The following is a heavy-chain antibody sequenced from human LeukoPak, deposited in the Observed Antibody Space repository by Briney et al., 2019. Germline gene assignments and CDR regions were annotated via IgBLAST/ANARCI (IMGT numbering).Heavy chain of an antibody. V-gene: IGHV4-34*01. CDR3: ARGSRYYGSGSYYRWFDP. Sequence: TASETLSLTCAVYGGSFSGYYWSWIRQPPGKELEWIGEINHSGSTNYNPSLKSRVTISVDTSKNQFSLRLSSVTAADTAVYYCARGSRYYGSGSYYRWFDPWGQGTLVTVSS. CDR1: GGSFSGYY. J-gene: IGHJ5*02. CDR2: INHSGST. D-gene: IGHD3-10*01.